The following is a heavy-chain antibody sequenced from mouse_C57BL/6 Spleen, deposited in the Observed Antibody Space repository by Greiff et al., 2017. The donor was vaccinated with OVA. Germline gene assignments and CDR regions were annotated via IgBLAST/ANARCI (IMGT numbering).Heavy chain of an antibody. V-gene: IGHV1-76*01. CDR1: GYTFTDYY. D-gene: IGHD2-1*01. J-gene: IGHJ2*01. Sequence: QVQLQQSGAELVRPGASVKLSCKASGYTFTDYYINWVKQRPGQGLEWIARIYPGSGNTYYNEKFKGKATLTAEKSSSTAYMQLSSLTSEDAAVYFCARGNRCFDYWGQGTTLTVSS. CDR2: IYPGSGNT. CDR3: ARGNRCFDY.